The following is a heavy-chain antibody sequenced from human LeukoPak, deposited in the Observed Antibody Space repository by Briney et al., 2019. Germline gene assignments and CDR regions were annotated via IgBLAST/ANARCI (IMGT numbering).Heavy chain of an antibody. Sequence: SETLSLTCAVYGGFFSGYYWSWIRQPPGKGLEGIGEINHNGSNNYNPDLTSRGTISVDTAKNHFSLKLSSVTAADTAVYYCARAASVGDRVNTGDFDYWGQGTLATVSS. CDR2: INHNGSN. V-gene: IGHV4-34*01. CDR1: GGFFSGYY. CDR3: ARAASVGDRVNTGDFDY. J-gene: IGHJ4*02. D-gene: IGHD2-21*02.